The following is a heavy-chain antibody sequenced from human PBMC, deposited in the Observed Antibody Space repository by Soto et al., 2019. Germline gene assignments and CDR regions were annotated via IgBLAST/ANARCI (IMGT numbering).Heavy chain of an antibody. CDR2: INHSGST. Sequence: PSETLSLTCAVYGESFCGYYWSWIRQPPGKGLEWIGEINHSGSTNYNPSLKSRVTISVDTSKNQFSLKLSSVTAADTAVYYCARVEIPAANQNYYYYYMDVWGKGTTVTVSS. CDR1: GESFCGYY. V-gene: IGHV4-34*01. J-gene: IGHJ6*03. CDR3: ARVEIPAANQNYYYYYMDV. D-gene: IGHD2-2*01.